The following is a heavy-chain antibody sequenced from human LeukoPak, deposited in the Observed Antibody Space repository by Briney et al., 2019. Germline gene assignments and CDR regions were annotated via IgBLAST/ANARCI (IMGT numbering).Heavy chain of an antibody. CDR1: GFRFRDYW. J-gene: IGHJ3*02. Sequence: PGGSLRLSCPASGFRFRDYWMDWLRQAPGMGLEWVASIKPDGSQRDYVDSVKGRFTISRDNAKNTLYLQMNSLRAEDTAIYYCARRFDIWGQGTMVTVSS. CDR2: IKPDGSQR. V-gene: IGHV3-7*01. CDR3: ARRFDI. D-gene: IGHD3-10*01.